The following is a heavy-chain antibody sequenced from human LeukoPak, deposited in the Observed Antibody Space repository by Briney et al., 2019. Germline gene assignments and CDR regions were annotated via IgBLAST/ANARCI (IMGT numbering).Heavy chain of an antibody. J-gene: IGHJ4*02. Sequence: GESLKISCKGSGYSFTNYWIGWVRQMPGKGLEWMGIIYPGDSDTRYSPSFQGQVTISADKSISTAYLQWSSLKASDTAMYYCARGLPAAGRGFDYWGQGTLVTVSS. D-gene: IGHD6-13*01. V-gene: IGHV5-51*01. CDR3: ARGLPAAGRGFDY. CDR2: IYPGDSDT. CDR1: GYSFTNYW.